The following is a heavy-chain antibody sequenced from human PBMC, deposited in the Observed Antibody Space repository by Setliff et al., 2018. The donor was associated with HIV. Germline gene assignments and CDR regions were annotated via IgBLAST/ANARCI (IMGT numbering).Heavy chain of an antibody. CDR1: GGSISSGSYY. D-gene: IGHD3-10*01. Sequence: LSLTCTVSGGSISSGSYYWSWIRQPAGKGLEWIGRIYTSGSTNYNPSLKSRVTISVDTSKNQFSLKLSSVTAADTAVYYCARGAWFGDYGMDVWGQGTTVTVS. CDR3: ARGAWFGDYGMDV. CDR2: IYTSGST. V-gene: IGHV4-61*02. J-gene: IGHJ6*02.